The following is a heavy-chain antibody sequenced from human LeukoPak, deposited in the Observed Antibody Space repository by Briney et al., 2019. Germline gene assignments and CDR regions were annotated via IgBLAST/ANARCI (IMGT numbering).Heavy chain of an antibody. CDR1: GGSFSGYY. D-gene: IGHD3-10*01. J-gene: IGHJ4*02. V-gene: IGHV4-34*01. CDR3: ARGGPLYMMVRKVGPALDY. CDR2: INHSGST. Sequence: SETLSLTCAVYGGSFSGYYWSWIRQPPGKGLEWRGEINHSGSTNYNPSLTSRVTISVDTSKNQFSLKLSSVTAADTAVYYCARGGPLYMMVRKVGPALDYWGQGTLVTVSS.